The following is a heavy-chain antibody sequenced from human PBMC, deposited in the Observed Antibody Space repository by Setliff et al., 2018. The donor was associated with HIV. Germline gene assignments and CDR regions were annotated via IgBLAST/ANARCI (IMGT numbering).Heavy chain of an antibody. CDR2: INPSSGST. CDR3: ARDPAPSSSASYFQH. J-gene: IGHJ1*01. V-gene: IGHV1-46*01. CDR1: GYTFTSYY. Sequence: GASVKVSCKASGYTFTSYYMHWVRQAPGQGLEWMGIINPSSGSTTYAQKFQGRVTMTRDTSTSTVYMELSSLRSEGTAVYYCARDPAPSSSASYFQHWGQGTPVTVS. D-gene: IGHD6-6*01.